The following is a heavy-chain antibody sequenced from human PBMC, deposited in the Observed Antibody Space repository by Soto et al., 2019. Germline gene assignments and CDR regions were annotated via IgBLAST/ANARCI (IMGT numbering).Heavy chain of an antibody. CDR3: ARDGAYCGGDCYSYYYYGMDV. CDR1: GGSISSYY. J-gene: IGHJ6*02. D-gene: IGHD2-21*02. V-gene: IGHV4-4*07. Sequence: SETLSLTCTVSGGSISSYYWSWIRQPAGKGLEWIGRIYTSGSTNYNPSLKSRVTMSVDTSKNQFSLKLSSVTAADTAVYYCARDGAYCGGDCYSYYYYGMDVWGQGTTVTAP. CDR2: IYTSGST.